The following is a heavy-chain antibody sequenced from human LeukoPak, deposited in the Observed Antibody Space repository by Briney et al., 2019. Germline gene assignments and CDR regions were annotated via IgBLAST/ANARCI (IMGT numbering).Heavy chain of an antibody. CDR2: IYYSGST. D-gene: IGHD3-22*01. Sequence: GSLRLSCAASGFIFSSYAMGWVRQPPGKGLEWIGSIYYSGSTYYNPSLKSRVTISVDTSKNQFSLKLSSVTAADTAVYYCARHGGPIRITMIVGWGQGTMVTVSS. CDR3: ARHGGPIRITMIVG. CDR1: GFIFSSYA. V-gene: IGHV4-39*01. J-gene: IGHJ3*01.